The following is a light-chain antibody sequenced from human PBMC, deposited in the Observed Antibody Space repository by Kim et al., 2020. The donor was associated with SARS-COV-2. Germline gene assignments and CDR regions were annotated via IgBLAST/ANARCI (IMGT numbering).Light chain of an antibody. V-gene: IGKV1-39*01. CDR3: QQCFNAPYT. CDR1: QSINTY. CDR2: VAS. Sequence: SASVGDRLAITCRTSQSINTYLIWYQQKPGKAPKLLIYVASSLQSGVPSRFSGSGSGTDFTLTISSLQPEDFATYYSQQCFNAPYTFGQGTKLEI. J-gene: IGKJ2*01.